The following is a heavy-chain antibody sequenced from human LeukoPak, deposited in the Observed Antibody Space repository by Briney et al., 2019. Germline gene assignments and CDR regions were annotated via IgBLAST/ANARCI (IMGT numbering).Heavy chain of an antibody. CDR1: GYTFTGYY. Sequence: ASVKVSCKASGYTFTGYYMQWVRQAPGQGLEWMGWINPNSGGTNYAQKFQGRVTMTRDTSISTAYMELSRLRSDDTAVYYCATSSYYDFWSGYSPIAFDIWGQGTMVTVSS. CDR3: ATSSYYDFWSGYSPIAFDI. J-gene: IGHJ3*02. V-gene: IGHV1-2*02. CDR2: INPNSGGT. D-gene: IGHD3-3*01.